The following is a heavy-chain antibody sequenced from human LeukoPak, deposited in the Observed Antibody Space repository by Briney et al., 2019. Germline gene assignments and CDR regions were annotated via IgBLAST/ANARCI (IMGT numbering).Heavy chain of an antibody. CDR1: GFTFSSYA. Sequence: GGSLRLSCAASGFTFSSYAMSWVRQVPGKGLEWVANIKQDGSHIYYVDSVKGRFTISRDNAKSSLYLQMNSLRVEDTAVYYCARIGYSSSSFDYWGQGTLVTVSS. J-gene: IGHJ4*02. D-gene: IGHD6-6*01. CDR2: IKQDGSHI. CDR3: ARIGYSSSSFDY. V-gene: IGHV3-7*01.